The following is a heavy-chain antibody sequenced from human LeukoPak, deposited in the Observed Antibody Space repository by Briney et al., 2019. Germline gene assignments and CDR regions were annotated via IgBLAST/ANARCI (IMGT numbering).Heavy chain of an antibody. CDR3: ARDLKDGRLLWFGELSNYYYYMDV. Sequence: ASVKVSCKASGYTFTGYYMHWVRQAPGQGLEWMGWINPNSGGTNYAQKFQGRVTMTRDTSISTAYMELSRLRSDDTAVYYCARDLKDGRLLWFGELSNYYYYMDVWGKGTTVTISS. CDR2: INPNSGGT. V-gene: IGHV1-2*02. CDR1: GYTFTGYY. D-gene: IGHD3-10*01. J-gene: IGHJ6*03.